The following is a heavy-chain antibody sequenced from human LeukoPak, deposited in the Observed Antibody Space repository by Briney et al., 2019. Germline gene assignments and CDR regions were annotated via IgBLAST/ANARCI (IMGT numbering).Heavy chain of an antibody. D-gene: IGHD3-22*01. CDR2: IRSKTYGGTT. V-gene: IGHV3-49*03. Sequence: GGSLRLSCTASGFPFGDYTMSWFRQAPGKGLEWVGFIRSKTYGGTTEYAACVKGRFTMSRDDSKSIAYLQLNSLKTEDTAVYYCTREKSYYYDTSGSDYWGQGTLVTVSS. J-gene: IGHJ4*02. CDR3: TREKSYYYDTSGSDY. CDR1: GFPFGDYT.